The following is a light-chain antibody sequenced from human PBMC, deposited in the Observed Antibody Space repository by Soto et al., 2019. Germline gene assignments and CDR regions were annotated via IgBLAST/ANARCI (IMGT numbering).Light chain of an antibody. CDR1: NSNIGSNT. CDR2: SNN. Sequence: QAVVTQPPSASGTPGQRVTISCSGSNSNIGSNTVNWFQQLPGTAPKLLIYSNNQRPSGVPDRFSGSKSGTSASLAISGLQSEDEADYYCATWDDTLNEVFGTGTKVTVL. V-gene: IGLV1-44*01. J-gene: IGLJ1*01. CDR3: ATWDDTLNEV.